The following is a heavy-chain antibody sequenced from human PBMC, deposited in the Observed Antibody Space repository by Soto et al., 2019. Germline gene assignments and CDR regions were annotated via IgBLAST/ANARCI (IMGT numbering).Heavy chain of an antibody. J-gene: IGHJ4*02. CDR2: IFYSGST. CDR3: ARGRHFCSGGSCSRGIVY. D-gene: IGHD2-15*01. Sequence: QVQLQEAGPGLVKPSETLSLTCTVSGGSLSAYFWNWIRQSPGKGLEWMGYIFYSGSTNYNPSLRSRVTISVDTSKNQFSLRLSSVTAADTAVYYCARGRHFCSGGSCSRGIVYWGQANLVTVSS. V-gene: IGHV4-59*01. CDR1: GGSLSAYF.